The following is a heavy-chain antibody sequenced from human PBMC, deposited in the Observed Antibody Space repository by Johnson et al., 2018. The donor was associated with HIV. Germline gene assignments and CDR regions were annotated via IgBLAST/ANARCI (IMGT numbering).Heavy chain of an antibody. CDR3: ARVLCSGGSCYSDAFDI. J-gene: IGHJ3*02. V-gene: IGHV3-20*04. CDR2: INWNGGST. CDR1: GFTFDDYC. Sequence: VLLLESGGGVVRPGGSLRLSCAASGFTFDDYCMSWVRQAPGKGLEWVSGINWNGGSTGYADSVKGRFTISRDNAKNSLYLQMNSLRAEDTALYYCARVLCSGGSCYSDAFDIWGQGTMVTVSS. D-gene: IGHD2-15*01.